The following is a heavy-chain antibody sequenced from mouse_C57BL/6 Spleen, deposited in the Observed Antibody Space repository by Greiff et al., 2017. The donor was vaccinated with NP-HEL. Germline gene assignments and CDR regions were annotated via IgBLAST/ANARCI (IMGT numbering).Heavy chain of an antibody. V-gene: IGHV1-53*01. D-gene: IGHD2-5*01. Sequence: QVQLQQPGPELVKPGASVKLSCKASGYTFTSYWMHWVKQRPGQGLEWIGNINPGSGSTNYNETFKSKATLTVDTSSSTAYMQLSSLASEDSAVYYCARRRYSNYLDYWGQGTTLTVSS. CDR3: ARRRYSNYLDY. CDR2: INPGSGST. J-gene: IGHJ2*01. CDR1: GYTFTSYW.